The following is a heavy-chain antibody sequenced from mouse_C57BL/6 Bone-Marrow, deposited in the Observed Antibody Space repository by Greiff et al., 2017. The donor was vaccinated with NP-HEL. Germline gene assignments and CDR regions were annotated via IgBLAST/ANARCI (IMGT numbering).Heavy chain of an antibody. CDR3: ARGLHYGSSYCAMDY. CDR1: GYTFTSYW. D-gene: IGHD1-1*01. V-gene: IGHV1-55*01. CDR2: IYPGSGST. Sequence: QVQLQQPGAELVKPGASVKMSCKASGYTFTSYWITWVKQRPGQGLEWIGDIYPGSGSTNYNEKFKSKATLTVDTSSSTAYMQLSSLTSEDSAVYYCARGLHYGSSYCAMDYWGQGTSGTVSS. J-gene: IGHJ4*01.